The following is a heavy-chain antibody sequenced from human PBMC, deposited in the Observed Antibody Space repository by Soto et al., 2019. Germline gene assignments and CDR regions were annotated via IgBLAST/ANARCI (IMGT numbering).Heavy chain of an antibody. CDR3: AKHVDPSAWYYLDH. CDR1: GYSFTSYW. Sequence: PGESLKISCKGSGYSFTSYWIGWVRQMPGKGLEWMGIIYPGDFDIRYSPSFQGQVTISADKSISTAYLQWSSLKASDTAMYYCAKHVDPSAWYYLDHWGQGTLVTVSS. CDR2: IYPGDFDI. D-gene: IGHD6-19*01. V-gene: IGHV5-51*01. J-gene: IGHJ4*02.